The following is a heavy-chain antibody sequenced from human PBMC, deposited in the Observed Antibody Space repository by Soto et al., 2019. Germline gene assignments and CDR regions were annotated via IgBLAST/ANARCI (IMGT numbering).Heavy chain of an antibody. V-gene: IGHV3-30*04. Sequence: GGSLRLSCAASGFTFSSYAMHWVRQAPGTGLEWVAVISYDGRDKYYPDSVKGRFTISRDNSKNTLYLQMNSLRAEDTAVYYCARSAGGSYPQYDYWGRGTLVTVSS. D-gene: IGHD1-26*01. CDR2: ISYDGRDK. CDR1: GFTFSSYA. J-gene: IGHJ4*02. CDR3: ARSAGGSYPQYDY.